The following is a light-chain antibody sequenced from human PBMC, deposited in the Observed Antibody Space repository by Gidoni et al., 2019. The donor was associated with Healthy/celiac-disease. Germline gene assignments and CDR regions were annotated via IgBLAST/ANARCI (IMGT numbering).Light chain of an antibody. Sequence: IVLTKSPATLSLSPGERAPLSCRASQSVSSYLAWYQQKPGQAPRLLIYDASNRATGIPARFSGSGYGTDFTLTISSLEPEDFAVYYWQQRSNWPLTFGGGTKVEIK. V-gene: IGKV3-11*01. J-gene: IGKJ4*01. CDR1: QSVSSY. CDR3: QQRSNWPLT. CDR2: DAS.